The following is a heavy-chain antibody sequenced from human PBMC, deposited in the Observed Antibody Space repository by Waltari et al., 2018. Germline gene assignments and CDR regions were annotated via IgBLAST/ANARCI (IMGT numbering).Heavy chain of an antibody. CDR3: ARVVYSGYGWLGS. CDR1: GFTVSSNY. J-gene: IGHJ4*02. CDR2: IYSGGIT. D-gene: IGHD5-12*01. Sequence: EVQLVESGGGLIQPGGSLRLSCAASGFTVSSNYMSWVRQAPGQGLEWGSVIYSGGITYFADSVKGRFTISKDNAKNTLYHKRNRLRAADTAVYYCARVVYSGYGWLGSWVQGTLVTVSS. V-gene: IGHV3-53*01.